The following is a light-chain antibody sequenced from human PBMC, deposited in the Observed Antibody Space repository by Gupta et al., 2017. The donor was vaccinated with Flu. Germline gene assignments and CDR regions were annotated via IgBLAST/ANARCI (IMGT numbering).Light chain of an antibody. V-gene: IGLV3-21*02. Sequence: SYVLTQPPSVSVAPGQTARITCGEDSIGSKIVHWSQKKQGQANVWVSDSDTDRPSRITERFAGYNAGKTAKRNVSGVEAGDEADVSGQVWVTRSDQPVVGGGPKLTVL. J-gene: IGLJ3*02. CDR2: SDT. CDR3: QVWVTRSDQPV. CDR1: SIGSKI.